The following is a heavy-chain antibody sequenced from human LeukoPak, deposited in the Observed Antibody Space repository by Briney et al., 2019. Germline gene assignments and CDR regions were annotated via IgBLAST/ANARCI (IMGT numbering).Heavy chain of an antibody. V-gene: IGHV4-59*01. CDR3: ARGNWSTFDY. D-gene: IGHD1-20*01. J-gene: IGHJ4*02. Sequence: SETLSLTCTVSGSSISSYYWSWIRQPPGKGLEWIGYIYYSGSTNYNPSLKSRVTISVDTSKNQFSLKLSSVTAADTAVYYCARGNWSTFDYWGQGTLVTVSS. CDR1: GSSISSYY. CDR2: IYYSGST.